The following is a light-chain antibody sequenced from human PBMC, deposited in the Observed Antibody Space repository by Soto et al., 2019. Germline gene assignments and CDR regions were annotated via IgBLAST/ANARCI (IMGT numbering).Light chain of an antibody. J-gene: IGKJ1*01. CDR1: QSVSSSY. CDR3: QQYGSSPPRT. CDR2: GAS. Sequence: EIVLTQSPGTLSLSPGERATLSCRASQSVSSSYLAWYQQKPGQAPRLLIYGASSRATGIPDRFSGSGFGTAFTLTISRLEPEAFAVYYCQQYGSSPPRTFGQGTMVEIK. V-gene: IGKV3-20*01.